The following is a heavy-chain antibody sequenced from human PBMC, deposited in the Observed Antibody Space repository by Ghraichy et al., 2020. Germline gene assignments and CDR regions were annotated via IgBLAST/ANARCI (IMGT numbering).Heavy chain of an antibody. J-gene: IGHJ4*02. Sequence: GSLRLSCTVSSGSLSSFYWSWIRQSTGRGLEWIGHVSHTGDTNYNPSLRGRVTISMDTSKKQFSLELSSVTVSETAIYYLGSQLGVTAPRFWGQGTQVTVSA. CDR1: SGSLSSFY. D-gene: IGHD3-10*01. CDR3: GSQLGVTAPRF. V-gene: IGHV4-59*01. CDR2: VSHTGDT.